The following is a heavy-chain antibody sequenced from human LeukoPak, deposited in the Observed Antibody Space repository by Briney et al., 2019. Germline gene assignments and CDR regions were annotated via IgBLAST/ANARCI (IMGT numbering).Heavy chain of an antibody. D-gene: IGHD3-3*01. CDR1: GGSISSGGYS. Sequence: SETLSLTCAVSGGSISSGGYSWSWIRQPPGKGLEWIGYIYHSGSTYYNPSLKSRVTISVGRSKNQFSLKLSSVTAADTAVYYCARGRYDFWSGYYSAFDIWGQGTMVTVSS. CDR2: IYHSGST. V-gene: IGHV4-30-2*01. CDR3: ARGRYDFWSGYYSAFDI. J-gene: IGHJ3*02.